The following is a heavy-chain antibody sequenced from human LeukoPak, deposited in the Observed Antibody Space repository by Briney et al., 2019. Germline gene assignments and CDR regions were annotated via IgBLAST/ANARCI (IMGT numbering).Heavy chain of an antibody. CDR2: IYHSGST. CDR1: GGSISSGGYY. V-gene: IGHV4-30-2*01. D-gene: IGHD3-10*01. J-gene: IGHJ4*02. Sequence: SETLSLTCTVSGGSISSGGYYWSWIRQPPGKGLEWIGYIYHSGSTYYNPSLKSRVTISVDRSKNQFSLKLSSVTAADTAVYYCARSLPSVLGDPTSYYFDYWGQGTLVTVSS. CDR3: ARSLPSVLGDPTSYYFDY.